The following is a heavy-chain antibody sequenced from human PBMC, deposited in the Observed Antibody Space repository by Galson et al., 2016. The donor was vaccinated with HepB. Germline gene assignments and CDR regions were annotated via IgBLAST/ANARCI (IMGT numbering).Heavy chain of an antibody. CDR2: LNPNSGKT. Sequence: SVKVSCKASGYPFTIHDINWVRQATGQRLEWMGWLNPNSGKTGYAQKFQGRVTMTRNTSISTAYMELSSLRSEDTAVYYCARGLAYNWNDDLWGQGTLVTVSS. CDR3: ARGLAYNWNDDL. D-gene: IGHD1-20*01. J-gene: IGHJ5*02. V-gene: IGHV1-8*01. CDR1: GYPFTIHD.